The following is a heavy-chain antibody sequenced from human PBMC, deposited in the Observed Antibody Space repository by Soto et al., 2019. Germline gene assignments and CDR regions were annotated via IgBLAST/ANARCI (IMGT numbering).Heavy chain of an antibody. V-gene: IGHV4-59*01. Sequence: SETLSLTCTVSGGSMSGYYWSWIRQPPGKGLEWVGYISYSGNTHYNPSLKSRVTISIDTSKNQFSLNLSSVTAADTAVYYCARDLPSSGGSMGFYMDVWGKGTTVTVSS. CDR1: GGSMSGYY. D-gene: IGHD2-15*01. CDR3: ARDLPSSGGSMGFYMDV. J-gene: IGHJ6*03. CDR2: ISYSGNT.